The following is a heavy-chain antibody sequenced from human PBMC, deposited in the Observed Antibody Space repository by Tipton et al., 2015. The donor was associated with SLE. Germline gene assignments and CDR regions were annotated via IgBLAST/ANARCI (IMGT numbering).Heavy chain of an antibody. CDR1: GFSVSSNY. Sequence: QLVQSGGGLIQPGGSLRLSCAASGFSVSSNYVSWIRQAPGKGLEWVSVVFNAGATYYADSVKGRFTMSRDNSMNTLSLQMNSLRAEDTAVYYCAGASWNYGLFDYWGQGTLVTVSS. V-gene: IGHV3-53*01. CDR2: VFNAGAT. J-gene: IGHJ4*02. CDR3: AGASWNYGLFDY. D-gene: IGHD1-7*01.